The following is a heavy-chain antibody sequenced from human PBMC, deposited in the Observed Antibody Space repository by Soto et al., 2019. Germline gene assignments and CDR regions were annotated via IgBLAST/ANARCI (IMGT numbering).Heavy chain of an antibody. CDR2: ISWNSGTK. D-gene: IGHD6-13*01. CDR1: GFTFDDYA. Sequence: GGSLRLSCAASGFTFDDYAMHWVRQAPGKGLEWVSGISWNSGTKGYADSVKGRFTISRDNAKNSLYLQMNSLRAEDTALYYCAKDVGSSWYSPWFDPWGQGTLVTVS. J-gene: IGHJ5*02. V-gene: IGHV3-9*01. CDR3: AKDVGSSWYSPWFDP.